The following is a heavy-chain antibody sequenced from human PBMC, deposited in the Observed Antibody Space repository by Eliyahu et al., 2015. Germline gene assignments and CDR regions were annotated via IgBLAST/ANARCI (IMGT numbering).Heavy chain of an antibody. D-gene: IGHD5-24*01. CDR2: ISAHNGNT. Sequence: QVQLVQSGAEVKKPGASVKVSCEASGYTFSSYGIGWVRQAPGQGLEWMGWISAHNGNTXYAQKFQGRVTMTTDTSTSTAYIELRSLRSDDTAVYYCARDSGDGYKLGLYDYWGQGTLVTVSS. CDR1: GYTFSSYG. V-gene: IGHV1-18*01. CDR3: ARDSGDGYKLGLYDY. J-gene: IGHJ4*02.